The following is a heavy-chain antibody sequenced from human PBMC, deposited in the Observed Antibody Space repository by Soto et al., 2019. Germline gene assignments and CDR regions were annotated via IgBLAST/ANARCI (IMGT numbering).Heavy chain of an antibody. J-gene: IGHJ6*02. V-gene: IGHV5-10-1*01. Sequence: GESLKISCHGSGYSFTTYWISWVRQMPGKGLEWMGKIDPGDSSTNYSPSFRGHITISVDRSINTAHLQFSSLKAADTAVYYCARLEKWYYNYYGLDVWGQGTMVTVSS. CDR1: GYSFTTYW. CDR2: IDPGDSST. D-gene: IGHD1-26*01. CDR3: ARLEKWYYNYYGLDV.